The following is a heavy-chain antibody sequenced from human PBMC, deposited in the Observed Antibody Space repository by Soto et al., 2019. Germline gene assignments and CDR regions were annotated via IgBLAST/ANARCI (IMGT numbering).Heavy chain of an antibody. Sequence: GGSLRLSCAASGFTVSSNYMSWVRQAPGKGLEWVSVIYSGGSTYYADSVKGRFTISRDNSKNTLYLQMNSLRAEDTAVYYCARGKYSSSWSLDYWGQGTLVTVSS. CDR2: IYSGGST. D-gene: IGHD6-13*01. CDR3: ARGKYSSSWSLDY. V-gene: IGHV3-53*01. CDR1: GFTVSSNY. J-gene: IGHJ4*02.